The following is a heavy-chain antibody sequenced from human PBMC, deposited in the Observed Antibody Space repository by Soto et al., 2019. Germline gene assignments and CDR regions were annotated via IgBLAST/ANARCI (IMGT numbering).Heavy chain of an antibody. V-gene: IGHV3-20*01. CDR2: INWNGGST. CDR3: ARGGHEPRIAAAGTNYYYYMDV. CDR1: GFTFDDYG. Sequence: ESGGGVVRPGGSLRLSCAASGFTFDDYGMSWVRQAPGKGLEWVSGINWNGGSTGYADSVKGRFTISRDNAKNSLYLQMNSLRAEDTALYHCARGGHEPRIAAAGTNYYYYMDVWGKGTTVTVSS. D-gene: IGHD6-13*01. J-gene: IGHJ6*03.